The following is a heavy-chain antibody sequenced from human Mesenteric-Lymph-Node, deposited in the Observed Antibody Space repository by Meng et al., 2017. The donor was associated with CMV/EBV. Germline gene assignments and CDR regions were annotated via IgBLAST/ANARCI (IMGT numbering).Heavy chain of an antibody. CDR2: IHPAIGKT. J-gene: IGHJ6*02. CDR1: YPFSSYA. V-gene: IGHV1-3*01. Sequence: YPFSSYAIHWVRQAPGQKLEWMGWIHPAIGKTKYSENFQGRVTLTTDTSASTAYMDVSSLRSEDTAVYYCARSPISPPDYYNFGMDVWGQGTTVTVSS. CDR3: ARSPISPPDYYNFGMDV.